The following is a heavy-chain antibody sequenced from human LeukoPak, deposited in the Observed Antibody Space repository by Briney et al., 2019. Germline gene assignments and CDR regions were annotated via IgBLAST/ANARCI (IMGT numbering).Heavy chain of an antibody. CDR3: ARGRTIFGVVPYYFDY. J-gene: IGHJ4*02. D-gene: IGHD3-3*01. CDR1: GVTFSSYS. V-gene: IGHV3-21*01. CDR2: ISSSSSYI. Sequence: PGGALRLSCGASGVTFSSYSINWGLHAPPKGQEWGSSISSSSSYIYYADSVKGRFTISRDNAKNSLYLQMNSLRAEDTAVYYCARGRTIFGVVPYYFDYWGQGTLVTVSS.